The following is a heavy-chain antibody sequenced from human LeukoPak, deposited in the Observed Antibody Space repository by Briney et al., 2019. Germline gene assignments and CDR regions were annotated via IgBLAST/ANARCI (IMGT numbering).Heavy chain of an antibody. Sequence: GGSLRLSCEASEFTFSMYWMSWVRQAPGKGLEWVANIKQDGSEKYYVDSVKGRFTISRDNAKNSLYLQMNSLRAEDTAVYYCAREGYSSGCVDYWGQGTLVTVSS. V-gene: IGHV3-7*01. D-gene: IGHD6-19*01. CDR2: IKQDGSEK. CDR1: EFTFSMYW. J-gene: IGHJ4*02. CDR3: AREGYSSGCVDY.